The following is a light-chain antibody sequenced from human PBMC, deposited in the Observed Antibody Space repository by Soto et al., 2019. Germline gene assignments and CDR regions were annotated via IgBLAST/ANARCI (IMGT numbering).Light chain of an antibody. Sequence: QSALTQPASVSGSPGQSITISCTGTSSDVGGYNYVSWYQQHPGKAPKLMIYDVSNRPSGVSNRFSGSKSGNTASLTISGLQAEDEADYYCSSCTSSSTYVVFGGGTKLTVL. CDR1: SSDVGGYNY. CDR3: SSCTSSSTYVV. V-gene: IGLV2-14*01. J-gene: IGLJ2*01. CDR2: DVS.